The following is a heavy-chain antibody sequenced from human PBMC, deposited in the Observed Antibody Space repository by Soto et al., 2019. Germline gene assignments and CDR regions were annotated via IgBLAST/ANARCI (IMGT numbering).Heavy chain of an antibody. CDR1: GFTFSSYA. CDR3: AKDVKWFGEGSFDP. CDR2: ISGSGGST. V-gene: IGHV3-23*01. Sequence: EVQLLESGGGLVQPGGSLRLSCAASGFTFSSYAMSWVRQAPGKGLEWVSAISGSGGSTYYADSVKGRFTIPSDNSKNKQYLQINSLRAEDTAVYYCAKDVKWFGEGSFDPGGQGTLVTVSS. D-gene: IGHD3-10*01. J-gene: IGHJ5*02.